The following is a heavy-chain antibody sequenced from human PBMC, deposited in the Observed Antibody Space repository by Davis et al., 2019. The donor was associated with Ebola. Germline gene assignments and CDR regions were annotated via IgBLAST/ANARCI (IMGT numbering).Heavy chain of an antibody. CDR1: GFTFSNYG. Sequence: GGSLRLSCAASGFTFSNYGMHWVRQAPGKGLEWVANIKQDGSEKYYVDSVKGRFTISRDNAKNSLYLQMNSLRAEDTAVYYCARGRGIADFTWGQGTLVTVSS. CDR3: ARGRGIADFT. CDR2: IKQDGSEK. V-gene: IGHV3-7*01. J-gene: IGHJ5*02. D-gene: IGHD6-13*01.